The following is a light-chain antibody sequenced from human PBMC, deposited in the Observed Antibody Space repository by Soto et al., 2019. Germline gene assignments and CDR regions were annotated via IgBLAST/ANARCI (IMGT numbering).Light chain of an antibody. J-gene: IGKJ3*01. CDR2: GAS. V-gene: IGKV3-15*01. Sequence: EIVLTQSPATLSVSRGERATLSCRASQSVANNLAWYQQKPGQAPRLLIYGASTRATGIPDRFSGSGSGTGFTLTISSLQSEDFAVYYCQHYNNWPFTFGPGTKVDI. CDR3: QHYNNWPFT. CDR1: QSVANN.